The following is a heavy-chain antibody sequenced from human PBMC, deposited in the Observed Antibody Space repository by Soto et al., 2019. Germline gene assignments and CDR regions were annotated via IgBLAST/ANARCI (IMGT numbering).Heavy chain of an antibody. J-gene: IGHJ4*02. CDR2: TRNKANTYTT. D-gene: IGHD1-26*01. CDR3: ARVRSGTYSLDY. Sequence: GGSLRLSCASSGFNFSDHSMDWVRQAPGKGLEWVGRTRNKANTYTTEYAASVKGRFTISRDDSKNSLYLQINSLKTEDTAVYYCARVRSGTYSLDYWGQGTLVTVSS. V-gene: IGHV3-72*01. CDR1: GFNFSDHS.